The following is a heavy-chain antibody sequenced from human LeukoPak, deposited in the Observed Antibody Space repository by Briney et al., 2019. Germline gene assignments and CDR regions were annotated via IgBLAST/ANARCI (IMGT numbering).Heavy chain of an antibody. CDR3: ARAGYSYGYAKDY. CDR1: GGSFSGYY. V-gene: IGHV4-34*01. Sequence: SETLSLTCAVYGGSFSGYYWSWIRQPPGKGLEWIGEINHSGSTNYNPSLKSRVTISVDTSKNQFSLKLSSVTAADTAVYYCARAGYSYGYAKDYWGQGTLVTVPS. J-gene: IGHJ4*02. CDR2: INHSGST. D-gene: IGHD5-18*01.